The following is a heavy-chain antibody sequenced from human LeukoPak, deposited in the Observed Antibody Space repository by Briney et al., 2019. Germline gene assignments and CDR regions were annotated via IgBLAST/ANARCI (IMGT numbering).Heavy chain of an antibody. CDR2: IYYSGST. Sequence: SETLSLTCTVSGGSISSSSYYWGWIRQPPGKGLEWIGSIYYSGSTYYNPSLKSRVTISVDTSKNQFSLKLSSVTAADTAVYYCAIHGRTKDGAYFDYWGQGTLVTVSS. J-gene: IGHJ4*02. CDR1: GGSISSSSYY. V-gene: IGHV4-39*01. D-gene: IGHD1-26*01. CDR3: AIHGRTKDGAYFDY.